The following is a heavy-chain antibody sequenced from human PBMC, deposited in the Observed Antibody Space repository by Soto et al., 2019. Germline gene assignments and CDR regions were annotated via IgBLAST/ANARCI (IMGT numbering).Heavy chain of an antibody. CDR1: GYTFTSFG. D-gene: IGHD4-17*01. V-gene: IGHV1-18*01. CDR2: ISAHDGNT. CDR3: ARGGDYGDYSFDY. J-gene: IGHJ4*02. Sequence: QVQLVQSGAEVRKPGASVKVSCRASGYTFTSFGVTWVRQAPGQGLEWMGWISAHDGNTKYTQNLQGRVTMTTDTSTSKAYMELRSLRSDDTAVYYCARGGDYGDYSFDYWGQGTLVTVSS.